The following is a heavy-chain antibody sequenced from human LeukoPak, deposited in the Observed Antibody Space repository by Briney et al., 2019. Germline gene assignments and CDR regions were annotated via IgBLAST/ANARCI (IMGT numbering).Heavy chain of an antibody. V-gene: IGHV1-69*01. J-gene: IGHJ3*02. CDR3: ARDLPRGVAYDI. Sequence: ASVKVSCNASGGTFSSYAISWVRQAPGQGLEWMGGIIPIFGTANYAQKFQGRVTITADESTSTAYMELSSLRSEDTAVYYCARDLPRGVAYDIWGQGTMVTVSS. CDR1: GGTFSSYA. CDR2: IIPIFGTA. D-gene: IGHD3-10*01.